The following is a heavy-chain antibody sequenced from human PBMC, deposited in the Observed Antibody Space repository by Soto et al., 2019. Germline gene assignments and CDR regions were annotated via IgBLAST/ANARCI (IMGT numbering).Heavy chain of an antibody. CDR1: GYSFTSYW. Sequence: PGESLKISCKGSGYSFTSYWIGWVRQMPGKGLEWMGIIYPGDSDTRYSPSFQGQVTISADKSISTAYLQWSSLKASDTAMYYCERHKWNSDMEWHNFDYCGQRSLVPVSA. D-gene: IGHD3-3*01. CDR3: ERHKWNSDMEWHNFDY. J-gene: IGHJ4*02. V-gene: IGHV5-51*01. CDR2: IYPGDSDT.